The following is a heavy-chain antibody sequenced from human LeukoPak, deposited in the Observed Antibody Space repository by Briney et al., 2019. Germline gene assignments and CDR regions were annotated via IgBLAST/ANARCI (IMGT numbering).Heavy chain of an antibody. CDR1: GGTFISYA. V-gene: IGHV1-69*05. CDR2: IIPIFGTA. Sequence: SVKVSCKASGGTFISYAISWVRQAPGQGLDWMGGIIPIFGTANYAQKFQGRVTITTDESTSTAYMELSSLRSEDTAVYYCANYYYDSSGYLYGYFDYWGQGTLVTVSS. D-gene: IGHD3-22*01. J-gene: IGHJ4*02. CDR3: ANYYYDSSGYLYGYFDY.